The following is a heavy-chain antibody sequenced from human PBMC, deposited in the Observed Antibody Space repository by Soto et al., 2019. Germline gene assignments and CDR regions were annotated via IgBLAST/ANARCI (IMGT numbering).Heavy chain of an antibody. V-gene: IGHV3-11*01. Sequence: EGSLRLSCVGSGFTFSDYYMSWFRQAPGKGLEWVSYISSGSSTISYSDSVKGRFTISRDSAKNSLYLQMNSLRAEDTAVYYCARDMYSRKNDFDYWGQGNLVTVSS. J-gene: IGHJ4*02. CDR1: GFTFSDYY. CDR3: ARDMYSRKNDFDY. D-gene: IGHD6-13*01. CDR2: ISSGSSTI.